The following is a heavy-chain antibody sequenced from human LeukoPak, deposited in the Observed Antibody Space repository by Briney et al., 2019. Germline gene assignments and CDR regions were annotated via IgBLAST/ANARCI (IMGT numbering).Heavy chain of an antibody. CDR2: IYYSGST. Sequence: KPSEPLSLTCTVSGGSISSYYWRWIRQPPGRGVVWIGYIYYSGSTNYNPSLKSRVTISVDTSNSQFSLKLSSVTVADTAMYYCAGHTYTALGDYWGQGTLVTVSS. V-gene: IGHV4-59*01. D-gene: IGHD7-27*01. CDR1: GGSISSYY. CDR3: AGHTYTALGDY. J-gene: IGHJ4*02.